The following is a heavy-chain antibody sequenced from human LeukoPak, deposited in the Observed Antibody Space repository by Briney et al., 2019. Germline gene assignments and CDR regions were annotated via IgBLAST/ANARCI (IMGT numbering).Heavy chain of an antibody. D-gene: IGHD6-19*01. J-gene: IGHJ5*02. CDR3: ARELQTSGFDP. Sequence: GGSLRLSCAASGFXFSSYEINWVRQAPGKGLEWVAYISGSGNSMDYPDSVKGRFTISRDNAKNSLYLQMNSPRADDTALYYCARELQTSGFDPWGQGTLVTVSS. CDR2: ISGSGNSM. CDR1: GFXFSSYE. V-gene: IGHV3-48*03.